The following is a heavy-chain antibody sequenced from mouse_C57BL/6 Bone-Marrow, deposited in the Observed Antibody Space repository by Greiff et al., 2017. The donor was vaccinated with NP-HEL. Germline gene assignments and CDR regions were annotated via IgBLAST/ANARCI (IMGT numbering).Heavy chain of an antibody. CDR3: ARHASLYYGSSHWYFDV. CDR1: GYTFTEYT. Sequence: QVQLKQSGAELVKPGASVKLSCKASGYTFTEYTIHWVKQRSGQGLEWIGWFYPGSGSIKYNEKFKDKATLTADKSSSTVYMELSRLTSEDSAVYFCARHASLYYGSSHWYFDVWGTGTTVTVSS. D-gene: IGHD1-1*01. CDR2: FYPGSGSI. J-gene: IGHJ1*03. V-gene: IGHV1-62-2*01.